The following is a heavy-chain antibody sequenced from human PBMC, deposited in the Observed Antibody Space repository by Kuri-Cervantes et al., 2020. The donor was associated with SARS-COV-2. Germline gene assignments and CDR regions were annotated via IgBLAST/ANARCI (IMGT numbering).Heavy chain of an antibody. V-gene: IGHV1-18*01. CDR1: GGTFSSYA. CDR2: ISAYNGNT. Sequence: ASVKVSCKASGGTFSSYAISWVRQAPGQGLEWMGWISAYNGNTNYAQKLQGRATMTTDTSTSTAYMELRSLRSDDTAVYYCARQNTTPQKHYYYYYMDVWGKGTTVTVSS. J-gene: IGHJ6*03. D-gene: IGHD1-1*01. CDR3: ARQNTTPQKHYYYYYMDV.